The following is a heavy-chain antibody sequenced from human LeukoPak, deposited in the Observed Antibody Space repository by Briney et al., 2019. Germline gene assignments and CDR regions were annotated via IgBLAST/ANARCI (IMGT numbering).Heavy chain of an antibody. D-gene: IGHD2-21*02. CDR3: ARGLGVVTAQSEQPKPRYFDL. J-gene: IGHJ2*01. CDR2: ISGYNGNT. Sequence: GASVKVSCKASGYTFISYGISWVRQAPGQGLEWMGWISGYNGNTNYAQNLQGGVTMTTDTSTSTAYMELRSLRSDDTAVYYCARGLGVVTAQSEQPKPRYFDLWGRGTQVTVSS. CDR1: GYTFISYG. V-gene: IGHV1-18*01.